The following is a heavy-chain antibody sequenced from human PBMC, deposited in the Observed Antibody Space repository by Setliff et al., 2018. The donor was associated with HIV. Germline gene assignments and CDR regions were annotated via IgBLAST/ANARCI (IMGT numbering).Heavy chain of an antibody. J-gene: IGHJ4*02. V-gene: IGHV3-7*01. CDR3: ARDYWVAGLDS. D-gene: IGHD6-19*01. CDR1: GFTFNMFW. CDR2: IKQEGSEK. Sequence: LGGSLRLSCAASGFTFNMFWMSWVRQAPGKGLEWVANIKQEGSEKNYVDSVKGRFTISRDNAKNSLYLQMNSLSVEDTAVYYCARDYWVAGLDSWGQGTLVTVSS.